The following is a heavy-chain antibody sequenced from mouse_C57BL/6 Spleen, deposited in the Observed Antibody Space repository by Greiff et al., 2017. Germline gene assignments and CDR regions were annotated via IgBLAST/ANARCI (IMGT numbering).Heavy chain of an antibody. Sequence: VKLKESGGGLVKPGGSLKLSCAASGFTFRSYAMSWVRQTPEKRLEWVATISDGGSYTYYPDNVKGRFTISRDNAKNNLYLQMSHLKSEDTAMYYCATLYYGNYGGYFDVWGTGTTVTVSS. V-gene: IGHV5-4*03. CDR2: ISDGGSYT. CDR1: GFTFRSYA. CDR3: ATLYYGNYGGYFDV. D-gene: IGHD2-1*01. J-gene: IGHJ1*03.